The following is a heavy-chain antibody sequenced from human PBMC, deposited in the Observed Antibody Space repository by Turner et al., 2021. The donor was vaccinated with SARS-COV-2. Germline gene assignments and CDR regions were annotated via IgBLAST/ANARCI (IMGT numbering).Heavy chain of an antibody. CDR2: IYWDDDK. CDR3: ARHIVVAIFDY. Sequence: LVKPTQTLTLTCTFSGCSLSTSGVGVGWIRQPPGKALEWLALIYWDDDKRYSPSLKSRLTITKDTSKNQVVLTMTNMDPVDTATYYCARHIVVAIFDYWGQGTLVTVSS. V-gene: IGHV2-5*02. J-gene: IGHJ4*02. D-gene: IGHD2-21*01. CDR1: GCSLSTSGVG.